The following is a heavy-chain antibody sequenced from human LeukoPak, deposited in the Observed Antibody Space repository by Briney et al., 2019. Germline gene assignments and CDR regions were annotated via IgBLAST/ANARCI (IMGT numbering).Heavy chain of an antibody. Sequence: GGSLRLSCAASGFTFSSYAMSWVRQAPGKGLEWVSAISGSGGSTYYADSVKGRFTISRDNSKNTLYLQMNSLRAEDTAVYYCAKGLNCYDFWSGPPSAYFDYWGQGTLVTVSS. CDR2: ISGSGGST. CDR1: GFTFSSYA. D-gene: IGHD3-3*01. V-gene: IGHV3-23*01. J-gene: IGHJ4*02. CDR3: AKGLNCYDFWSGPPSAYFDY.